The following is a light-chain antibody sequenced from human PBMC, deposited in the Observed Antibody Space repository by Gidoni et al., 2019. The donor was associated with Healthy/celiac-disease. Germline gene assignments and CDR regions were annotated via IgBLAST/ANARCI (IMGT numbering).Light chain of an antibody. Sequence: GDRVTITCRASQSISSYLNWYQQKPGKAPKLLSYAASRFSGSGSGTDFTLTISSLQPEDFATYYCQQSYSTPTWTFGQGTKVEIK. V-gene: IGKV1-39*01. CDR3: QQSYSTPTWT. CDR1: QSISSY. CDR2: AA. J-gene: IGKJ1*01.